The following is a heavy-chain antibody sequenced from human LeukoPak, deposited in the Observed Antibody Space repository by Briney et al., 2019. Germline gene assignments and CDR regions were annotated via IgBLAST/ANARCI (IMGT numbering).Heavy chain of an antibody. Sequence: PSETLSLTCTVSGGSFSSTSFYWGWIRQPPGKGLEWIGSMYYSGSTYYNQSLKSRVTISVDTSKNQFSLKLTSVTAADTAVYYCARQYYDSSGYYPWYFDYWGQGTLVTVSS. CDR2: MYYSGST. J-gene: IGHJ4*02. D-gene: IGHD3-22*01. CDR3: ARQYYDSSGYYPWYFDY. V-gene: IGHV4-39*01. CDR1: GGSFSSTSFY.